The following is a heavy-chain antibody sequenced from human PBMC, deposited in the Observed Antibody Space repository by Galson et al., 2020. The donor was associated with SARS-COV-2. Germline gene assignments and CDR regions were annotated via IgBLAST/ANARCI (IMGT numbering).Heavy chain of an antibody. V-gene: IGHV4-39*07. CDR3: ARDATSSGWYNWFDP. J-gene: IGHJ5*02. Sequence: SETLSLTCTVSGGSIRSSNYYWGWIRQPPGKGLEWIGSVLNSGTTHYTPSLQSRVTISVDTSKNQFSLNLNSVTAADTAMYYWARDATSSGWYNWFDPWGQGTLVTVAS. D-gene: IGHD6-19*01. CDR2: VLNSGTT. CDR1: GGSIRSSNYY.